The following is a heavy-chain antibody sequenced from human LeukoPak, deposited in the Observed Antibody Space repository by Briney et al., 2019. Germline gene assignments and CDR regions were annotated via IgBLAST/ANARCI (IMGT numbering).Heavy chain of an antibody. Sequence: SETLSLTCTVSGGSISTYYWSWIRQPPGKGLEWIGYISYSGSTDYNPSLKSRVTMSVDTSINQFSLKLSSVTAADTAVYYCARSGGFGSDYWGQGTLVTVSS. D-gene: IGHD6-25*01. J-gene: IGHJ4*02. CDR3: ARSGGFGSDY. CDR2: ISYSGST. V-gene: IGHV4-59*08. CDR1: GGSISTYY.